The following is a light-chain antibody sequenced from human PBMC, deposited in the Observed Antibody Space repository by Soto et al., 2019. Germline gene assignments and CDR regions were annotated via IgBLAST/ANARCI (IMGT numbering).Light chain of an antibody. CDR1: QTLTRSY. Sequence: EIVLTQSPGTLSLSPGERATLSCRASQTLTRSYLAWYQQRPGQAPRLLIYAASSRATGIPDRFSGSGSVTDFTLTISRLEPEDFAVYHCQQYDSSKTFGQGTRVEIK. CDR2: AAS. V-gene: IGKV3-20*01. CDR3: QQYDSSKT. J-gene: IGKJ1*01.